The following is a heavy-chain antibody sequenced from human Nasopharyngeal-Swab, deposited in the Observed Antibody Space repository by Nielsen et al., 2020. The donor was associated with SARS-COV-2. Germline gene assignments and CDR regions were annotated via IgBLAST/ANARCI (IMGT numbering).Heavy chain of an antibody. J-gene: IGHJ4*02. CDR2: VNHSGST. D-gene: IGHD2/OR15-2a*01. Sequence: LRLSCAVYSGSFSGYYWSWIRQPPGKGLEWIGEVNHSGSTNYNPSLKSRVTISVDTSKNQFSLKLSSVTAADTAVYYCAGVLFTYFDYWGQGTLVTVSS. CDR1: SGSFSGYY. V-gene: IGHV4-34*09. CDR3: AGVLFTYFDY.